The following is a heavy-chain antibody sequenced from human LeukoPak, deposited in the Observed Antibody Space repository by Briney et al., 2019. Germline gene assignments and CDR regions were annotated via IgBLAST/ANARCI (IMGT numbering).Heavy chain of an antibody. V-gene: IGHV3-7*03. J-gene: IGHJ1*01. CDR3: AKVKGESYYYDSSGRFQH. CDR1: GFTFSSYW. Sequence: GGSLRLSCAASGFTFSSYWMSWVRQAPGKGLEWVANIKQDGSEKYYVDSVKGRFTISRDNSKNTLYLQMNSLRAEDTAVYYCAKVKGESYYYDSSGRFQHWGQGTLVTVSS. CDR2: IKQDGSEK. D-gene: IGHD3-22*01.